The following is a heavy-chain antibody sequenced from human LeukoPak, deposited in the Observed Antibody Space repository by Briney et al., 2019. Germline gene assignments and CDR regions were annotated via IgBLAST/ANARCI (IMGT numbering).Heavy chain of an antibody. CDR3: ARQAYYDSSGYYDFDY. CDR1: GGSISSSSYY. V-gene: IGHV4-39*01. CDR2: IYYSGST. J-gene: IGHJ4*02. D-gene: IGHD3-22*01. Sequence: PSETLSLTCTVSGGSISSSSYYWGWIRQPPGKGLEWIGSIYYSGSTYYNPSLKSRVTISVGTSKDQFSLKLSSVTAADTAVYYCARQAYYDSSGYYDFDYWGQGTLVTVSS.